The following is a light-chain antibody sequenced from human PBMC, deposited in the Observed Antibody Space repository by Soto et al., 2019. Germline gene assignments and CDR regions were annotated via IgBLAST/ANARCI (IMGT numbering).Light chain of an antibody. Sequence: QSALTQPASVSGSPGQSITISCTGTSSDVGGYNYVSWYQQHPGNAPKLMIYDVSNRPSGVSNRFSGSKSGNTASLTISGHQAEDEANYYCSSYTSSSTVVFGGGTKLSGL. CDR3: SSYTSSSTVV. V-gene: IGLV2-14*01. J-gene: IGLJ2*01. CDR2: DVS. CDR1: SSDVGGYNY.